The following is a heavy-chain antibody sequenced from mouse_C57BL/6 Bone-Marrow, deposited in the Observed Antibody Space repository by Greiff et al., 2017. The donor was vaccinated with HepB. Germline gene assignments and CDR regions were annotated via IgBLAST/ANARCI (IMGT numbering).Heavy chain of an antibody. J-gene: IGHJ1*03. CDR1: GFSLTSYA. CDR3: ARRKSPHYYGSSYWYCDV. D-gene: IGHD1-1*01. V-gene: IGHV2-9-1*01. CDR2: IWTGGGT. Sequence: QVTLKESGPGLVAPSQSLSITCTVSGFSLTSYAISWVRQPPGKGLEWLGVIWTGGGTNYNSALKSRLSISKDNSKSQVFLKMNSLQTDDTARYYCARRKSPHYYGSSYWYCDVWGTGTTVTVSS.